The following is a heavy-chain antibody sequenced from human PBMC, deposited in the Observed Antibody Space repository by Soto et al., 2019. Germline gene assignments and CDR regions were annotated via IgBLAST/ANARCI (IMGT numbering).Heavy chain of an antibody. V-gene: IGHV4-34*01. CDR2: INHSGST. CDR3: ARAAPRYCSGGGCYCGRDY. J-gene: IGHJ4*02. D-gene: IGHD2-15*01. Sequence: QVQLQQWGAGLLKPSETLSLTCAVYGGSFSGYYWSWIRQPPGKGLEWIGEINHSGSTNYNPSLKSRVTISVDTSKNQFSLKLSSVTAADTAVYYCARAAPRYCSGGGCYCGRDYWGQGTLVTVSS. CDR1: GGSFSGYY.